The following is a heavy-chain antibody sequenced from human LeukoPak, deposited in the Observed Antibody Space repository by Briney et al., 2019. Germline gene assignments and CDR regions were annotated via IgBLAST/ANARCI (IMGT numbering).Heavy chain of an antibody. CDR3: AKEKGEDTAYPLWDY. Sequence: GGSLRLSCAASGFTFSSYAMHWVRQAPGKGLEWVAVISYDGSNKYYADSVKGRFTISRDNSKNTLYLQMNSLRAEDTAVYYCAKEKGEDTAYPLWDYWGQGTLVTVSS. J-gene: IGHJ4*02. CDR1: GFTFSSYA. D-gene: IGHD5-18*01. V-gene: IGHV3-30-3*01. CDR2: ISYDGSNK.